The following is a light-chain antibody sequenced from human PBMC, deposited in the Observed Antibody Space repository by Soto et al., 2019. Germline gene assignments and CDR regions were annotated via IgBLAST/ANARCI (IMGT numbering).Light chain of an antibody. J-gene: IGKJ1*01. CDR3: QQSYSTPQT. V-gene: IGKV1-8*01. Sequence: AIRMTQSPSSLSASTGDRVTITCRASQGISSYLAWYQQKPGKAPKLLIYAASTLQSGVPSRFSGSGSGTEFTLTINSLQPDDFATYYCQQSYSTPQTFGQGTKVDIK. CDR1: QGISSY. CDR2: AAS.